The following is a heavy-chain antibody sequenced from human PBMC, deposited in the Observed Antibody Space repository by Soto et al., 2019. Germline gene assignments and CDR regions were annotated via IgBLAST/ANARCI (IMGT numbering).Heavy chain of an antibody. Sequence: GGSLRLSCAASGFSFSISPMHWVRQAPGKGPEWVALISYDGTNKFYADSVKGRFTISRDNSKSELYLQLNDLRAEDTAMYYCARGGLEPFDHWGQGALVTVSS. D-gene: IGHD1-1*01. J-gene: IGHJ4*02. CDR1: GFSFSISP. CDR2: ISYDGTNK. CDR3: ARGGLEPFDH. V-gene: IGHV3-30-3*01.